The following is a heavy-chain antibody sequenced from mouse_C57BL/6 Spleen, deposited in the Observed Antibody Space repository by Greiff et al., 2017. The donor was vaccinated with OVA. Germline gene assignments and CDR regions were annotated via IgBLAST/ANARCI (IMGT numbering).Heavy chain of an antibody. CDR2: IRSKSNNYAT. Sequence: EVKVVESGGGLVQPKGSLKLSCAASGFSFNTYAMNWVRQAPGKGLEWVARIRSKSNNYATYYADSVKDRFTISRDDSESMLYLQMNNLKTEDTAMYYCVRDYYGSSYEAWFAYWGQGTLVTVSA. J-gene: IGHJ3*01. CDR3: VRDYYGSSYEAWFAY. D-gene: IGHD1-1*01. V-gene: IGHV10-1*01. CDR1: GFSFNTYA.